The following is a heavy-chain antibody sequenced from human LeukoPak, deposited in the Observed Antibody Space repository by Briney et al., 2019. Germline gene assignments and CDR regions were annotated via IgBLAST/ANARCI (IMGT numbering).Heavy chain of an antibody. J-gene: IGHJ5*02. V-gene: IGHV3-9*01. D-gene: IGHD3-16*01. CDR3: AKDTYPYATAGGWFDP. CDR2: ISWNGGNI. Sequence: GGSLRLSCAASGFTFDDYAMHWVRQAPGKGLEWVSGISWNGGNIGYADSVKGRFTISRDNAQNSLYLQMNSPRPEDTALYYCAKDTYPYATAGGWFDPWGQGTLVAVSS. CDR1: GFTFDDYA.